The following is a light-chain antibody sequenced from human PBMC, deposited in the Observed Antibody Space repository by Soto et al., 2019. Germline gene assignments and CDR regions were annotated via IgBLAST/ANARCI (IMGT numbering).Light chain of an antibody. Sequence: DIQMTQSPSTLSASVGDRVTITCRASQSITIWLAWYQQKPGKAPKLLIFDASSLESGVPSRFSGSGSGTEFTLNNSRLQPDDFATYYCQHYNSYSWTFGQGTKVEIK. V-gene: IGKV1-5*01. CDR3: QHYNSYSWT. CDR1: QSITIW. J-gene: IGKJ1*01. CDR2: DAS.